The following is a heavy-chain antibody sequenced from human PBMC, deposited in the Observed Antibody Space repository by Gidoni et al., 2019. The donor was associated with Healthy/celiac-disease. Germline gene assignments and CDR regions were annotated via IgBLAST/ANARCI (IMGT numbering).Heavy chain of an antibody. D-gene: IGHD6-13*01. J-gene: IGHJ5*02. V-gene: IGHV4-4*07. CDR3: ARDRLAAAGRIWFDP. CDR1: GGSISSYY. Sequence: QVQLQESGPGLVKPSETLSLNCTVSGGSISSYYWSWIRQPAGKGLEWIGRIYTSGSTNYNPSLKSRVTMSVDTSKNQFSLKLSSVTAADTAVYYCARDRLAAAGRIWFDPWGQGTLVTVSS. CDR2: IYTSGST.